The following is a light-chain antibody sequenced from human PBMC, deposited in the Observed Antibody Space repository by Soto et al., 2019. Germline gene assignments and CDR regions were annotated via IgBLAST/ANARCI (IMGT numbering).Light chain of an antibody. CDR3: QQLNSYPWT. Sequence: QFPSNRSGTVGDRVTTTCRASHNIDFFLAWYQQKPGKAPKLLVYDASTLQSGVASRFSGSGSGTEFTLIISTLQPEDFATYYCQQLNSYPWTFGQGTKVAI. V-gene: IGKV1-5*01. CDR2: DAS. CDR1: HNIDFF. J-gene: IGKJ1*01.